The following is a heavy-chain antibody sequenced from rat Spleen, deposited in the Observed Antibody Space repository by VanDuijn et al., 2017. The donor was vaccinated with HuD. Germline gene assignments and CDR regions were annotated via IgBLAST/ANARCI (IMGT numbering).Heavy chain of an antibody. CDR1: GYSITSNF. CDR2: ISYSGNS. CDR3: ARYRDSYGHMGIFDY. J-gene: IGHJ2*01. D-gene: IGHD1-12*01. V-gene: IGHV3-1*01. Sequence: EVQLQGSGPGLVKPSQSLSLTCSVTGYSITSNFWGWIRKFPGNKMEWMGYISYSGNSCYNPSLKSRISITRDTSKNQFFLQLNSVTTEDTATYYCARYRDSYGHMGIFDYWGQGVMVTVTS.